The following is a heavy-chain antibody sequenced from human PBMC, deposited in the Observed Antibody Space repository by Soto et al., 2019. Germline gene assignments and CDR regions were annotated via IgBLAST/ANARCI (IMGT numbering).Heavy chain of an antibody. CDR2: IVVGSGNT. V-gene: IGHV1-58*01. Sequence: SVKVSCKASGFTFTSTAVQWVRQARGQRLEWIGWIVVGSGNTNYAQKFQERVTITRDMSTSTAYMELSSLRSEDTAVYYCAAPYGPDYYYYGMDVWGQGTTVTVSS. D-gene: IGHD2-21*01. CDR3: AAPYGPDYYYYGMDV. CDR1: GFTFTSTA. J-gene: IGHJ6*02.